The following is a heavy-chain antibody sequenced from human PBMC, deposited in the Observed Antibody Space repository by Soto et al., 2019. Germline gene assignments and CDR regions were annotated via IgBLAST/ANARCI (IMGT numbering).Heavy chain of an antibody. V-gene: IGHV4-39*01. CDR1: GGSISSSSYY. J-gene: IGHJ6*03. CDR3: ARTDCSGSYYSYYYCYYMDV. D-gene: IGHD3-10*02. Sequence: PSETLSLTCTVSGGSISSSSYYWGWIRQPPGKGLEWIGSIYYSGSTYYNPSLKSRVTISVDTSKNQFSLKLSSVTAADTAVYYCARTDCSGSYYSYYYCYYMDVWGKGTTVTVSS. CDR2: IYYSGST.